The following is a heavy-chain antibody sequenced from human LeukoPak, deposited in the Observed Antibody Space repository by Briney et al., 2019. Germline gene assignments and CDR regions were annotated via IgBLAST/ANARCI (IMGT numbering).Heavy chain of an antibody. D-gene: IGHD3-3*01. CDR3: ARDGARPYYDFWSGYYTDKDDYYYYYMDV. Sequence: SETLSLTCTVSGGSISSSSYYWSWIRQPPGKGLEWIGYIYYSGSTNYNPSLKSRVTISVDTSKNQFSLKLSSVTAADTAVYYCARDGARPYYDFWSGYYTDKDDYYYYYMDVWGKGTTVTVSS. CDR2: IYYSGST. J-gene: IGHJ6*03. CDR1: GGSISSSSYY. V-gene: IGHV4-61*01.